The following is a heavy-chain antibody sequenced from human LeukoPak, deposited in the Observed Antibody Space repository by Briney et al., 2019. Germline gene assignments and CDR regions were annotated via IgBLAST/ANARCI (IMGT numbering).Heavy chain of an antibody. Sequence: GGSLRLSCAASGFTLDDYTMHWVRQAPGKGLEWVSLISWDGGRTYYADSVKGRFTISRDNSKNSLYLQMNSLRKEDTAFYYCAKDQTSFGVVITGFDYWGQGTLVTVSS. CDR1: GFTLDDYT. D-gene: IGHD3-3*01. J-gene: IGHJ4*02. CDR2: ISWDGGRT. V-gene: IGHV3-43*01. CDR3: AKDQTSFGVVITGFDY.